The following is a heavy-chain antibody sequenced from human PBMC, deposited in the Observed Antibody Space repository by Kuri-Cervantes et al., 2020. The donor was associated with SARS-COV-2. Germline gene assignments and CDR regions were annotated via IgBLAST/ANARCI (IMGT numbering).Heavy chain of an antibody. CDR1: GGSTNSGGYY. J-gene: IGHJ4*02. CDR3: ARESYYYDSTGYYRRWFDY. V-gene: IGHV4-31*03. Sequence: SETLSLTCTVSGGSTNSGGYYWSWIRQHPGKGLEWIGYIYYSGSTYYNPSLKSRVTISVDTSNNQFSLKLSSVTAADTAVYYCARESYYYDSTGYYRRWFDYWGQGTLVTVSS. D-gene: IGHD3-22*01. CDR2: IYYSGST.